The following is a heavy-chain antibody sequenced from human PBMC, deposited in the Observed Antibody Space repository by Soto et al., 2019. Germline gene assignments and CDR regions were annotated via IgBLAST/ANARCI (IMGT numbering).Heavy chain of an antibody. CDR1: GYKFITYG. Sequence: ASVKVSCKASGYKFITYGITWVRQAPGQGLGWMGGISTYSGKTDYAQSLQDRVTMTTDTSTSTAYMELGSLRSDDTAVYYCARGLGTNGLDVWGQGTAVTVS. CDR3: ARGLGTNGLDV. D-gene: IGHD3-16*01. V-gene: IGHV1-18*04. J-gene: IGHJ6*02. CDR2: ISTYSGKT.